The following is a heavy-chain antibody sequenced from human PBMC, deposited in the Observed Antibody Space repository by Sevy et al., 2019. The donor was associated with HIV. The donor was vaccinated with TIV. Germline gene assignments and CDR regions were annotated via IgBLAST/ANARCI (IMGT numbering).Heavy chain of an antibody. CDR1: GFTFSSYW. Sequence: GGSLRLSCAASGFTFSSYWMSWVRQAPGKGLEWVANIKQDGSEKYYVDSVKGRFTISRDNAKNSLYLQMNSLRAEDTAVYYCARVGGDDYWDWFDPWGQGTLVTVSS. D-gene: IGHD5-12*01. V-gene: IGHV3-7*01. CDR3: ARVGGDDYWDWFDP. CDR2: IKQDGSEK. J-gene: IGHJ5*02.